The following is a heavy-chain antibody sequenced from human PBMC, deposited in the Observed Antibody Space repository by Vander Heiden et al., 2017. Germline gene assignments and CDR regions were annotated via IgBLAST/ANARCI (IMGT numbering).Heavy chain of an antibody. CDR2: ISWDGGST. Sequence: EVQLVESGGVVVQPGGSLRLSCAASGFTFDDYTMHWVRQAPGKGLEWVSLISWDGGSTYYADSVKGRFTISRDNSKNSLYLQMNSLRTEDTALYYCAKDIGCSSTSCYFNYYYGMDVWGQGTTVTVSS. J-gene: IGHJ6*02. V-gene: IGHV3-43*01. CDR1: GFTFDDYT. CDR3: AKDIGCSSTSCYFNYYYGMDV. D-gene: IGHD2-2*01.